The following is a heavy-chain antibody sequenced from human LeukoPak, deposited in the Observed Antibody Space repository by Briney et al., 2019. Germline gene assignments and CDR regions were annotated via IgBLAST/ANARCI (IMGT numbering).Heavy chain of an antibody. J-gene: IGHJ4*02. CDR1: GFTFSAYG. CDR2: ISGSGGST. D-gene: IGHD3-3*01. Sequence: GGSLRLSCAASGFTFSAYGMNWVRQAPGKGLEWVSAISGSGGSTYYADSVKGRFTISRDNSKNTLYLQMNSLRAEDTAVYYCASTIFGVVIIPVGFDYWGQGTLVTVSS. V-gene: IGHV3-23*01. CDR3: ASTIFGVVIIPVGFDY.